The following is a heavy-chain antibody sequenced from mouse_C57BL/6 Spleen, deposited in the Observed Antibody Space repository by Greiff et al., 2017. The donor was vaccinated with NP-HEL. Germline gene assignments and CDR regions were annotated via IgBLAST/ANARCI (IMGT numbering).Heavy chain of an antibody. CDR2: SRNKANDYTT. V-gene: IGHV7-1*01. CDR3: ARDARLRRAGYAMDY. CDR1: GFTFSDFY. D-gene: IGHD2-4*01. J-gene: IGHJ4*01. Sequence: EVQGVESGGGLVQSGRSLRLSCATSGFTFSDFYMEWVRQAPGKGLEWIAASRNKANDYTTEYSASVKGRFIVSRDTSQSILYLQMNALRAEDTAIYYCARDARLRRAGYAMDYWGQGTSVTVSS.